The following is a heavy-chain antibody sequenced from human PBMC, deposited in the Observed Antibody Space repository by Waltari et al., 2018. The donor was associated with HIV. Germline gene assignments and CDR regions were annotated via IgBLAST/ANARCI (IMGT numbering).Heavy chain of an antibody. CDR1: GDAIKNAY. D-gene: IGHD3-10*01. V-gene: IGHV4-59*01. J-gene: IGHJ4*02. CDR3: ARGRRWLQFHGHYYFDY. CDR2: ISYSGST. Sequence: QVQLQESGPGLVKPSEPLSLTCNVSGDAIKNAYWTWLRQPPGKELEWIGYISYSGSTKYGPLKSRVTLSMVSSKNQFSLKLRSVTAADTAVYFCARGRRWLQFHGHYYFDYWGQGTLVTVSS.